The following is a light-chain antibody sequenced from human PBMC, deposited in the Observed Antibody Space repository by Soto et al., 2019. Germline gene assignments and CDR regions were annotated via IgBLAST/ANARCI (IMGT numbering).Light chain of an antibody. Sequence: IQMTQSPSSLSASVRDRVTITCQASQDISNYLNWYQHKPGKAPKLLICDASNLEPGVPSRFSGSGSGTDFTFTISSLQPEDIATYYCQQYANLPFTFGPGTKVEIK. V-gene: IGKV1-33*01. CDR3: QQYANLPFT. J-gene: IGKJ3*01. CDR1: QDISNY. CDR2: DAS.